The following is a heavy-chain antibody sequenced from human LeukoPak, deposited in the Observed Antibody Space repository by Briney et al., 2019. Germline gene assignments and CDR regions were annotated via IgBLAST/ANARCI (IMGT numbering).Heavy chain of an antibody. D-gene: IGHD3-22*01. J-gene: IGHJ4*02. CDR2: IIPILGIA. Sequence: AASVKVSCKASGGTFSSYAISWVRQAPGQGLEWMGRIIPILGIANYAQKFQGRVTITADKSTSTAYMEPSSLRSEDTAVYYCVLDYDSSGYYALSSFDYWGQGTLVTVSS. CDR3: VLDYDSSGYYALSSFDY. V-gene: IGHV1-69*04. CDR1: GGTFSSYA.